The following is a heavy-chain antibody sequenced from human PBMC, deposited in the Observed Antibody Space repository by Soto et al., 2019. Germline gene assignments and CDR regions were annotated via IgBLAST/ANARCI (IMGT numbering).Heavy chain of an antibody. CDR3: ARDQLYYNDISGRPLNVLDF. CDR2: IGIGSSTK. D-gene: IGHD3-22*01. J-gene: IGHJ3*01. V-gene: IGHV3-48*01. CDR1: GFTFRNYG. Sequence: PGGSLRLSCAASGFTFRNYGMNWVRQAPGKGLEWVSYIGIGSSTKYYADSVKGRFTISRDNAKNSLYLQMNSLRAEDTAVYYCARDQLYYNDISGRPLNVLDFWGQGTLVTVSS.